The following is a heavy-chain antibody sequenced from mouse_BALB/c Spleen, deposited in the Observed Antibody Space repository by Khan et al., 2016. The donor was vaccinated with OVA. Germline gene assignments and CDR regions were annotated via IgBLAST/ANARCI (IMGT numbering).Heavy chain of an antibody. Sequence: VQLQQSGAELVRPGALVKLSCKASGFKIKDYYMNWVKQRPEQGLEWIGWIDPENGDIIFDPKFPGKAIITADTTSTTAYLQLSSLTSEDTAVYYCARRGFGYYWLAYWGQGTLVTVSA. D-gene: IGHD2-3*01. CDR1: GFKIKDYY. V-gene: IGHV14-1*02. CDR3: ARRGFGYYWLAY. CDR2: IDPENGDI. J-gene: IGHJ3*01.